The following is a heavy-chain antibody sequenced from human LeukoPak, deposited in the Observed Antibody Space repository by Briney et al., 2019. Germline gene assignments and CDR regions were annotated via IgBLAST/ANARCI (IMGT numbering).Heavy chain of an antibody. CDR2: IYYSGST. V-gene: IGHV4-39*07. D-gene: IGHD1-26*01. CDR1: GGSISSSSYY. Sequence: PSETLSLTCTVSGGSISSSSYYWGWIRQPPGKGLEWIGSIYYSGSTYYNPSLKSRVTISVDTSKNQFSLKLSSVTAADTAVYYCARVASSGATGLSTGDYWGQGTLVTVSS. J-gene: IGHJ4*02. CDR3: ARVASSGATGLSTGDY.